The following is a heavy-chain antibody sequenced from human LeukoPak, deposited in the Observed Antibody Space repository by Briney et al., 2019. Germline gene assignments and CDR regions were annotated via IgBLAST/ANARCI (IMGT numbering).Heavy chain of an antibody. CDR1: GASISNYY. D-gene: IGHD1-26*01. Sequence: SETLSLTCTVSGASISNYYWSWIRQTPEKGLEWMGHIHSSGASSYYPSLESRLTLSIDTSRNHLSLKLTSVTAADTAVYFCAGLGSYHDFWGQGALVTVSS. J-gene: IGHJ4*02. V-gene: IGHV4-4*09. CDR3: AGLGSYHDF. CDR2: IHSSGAS.